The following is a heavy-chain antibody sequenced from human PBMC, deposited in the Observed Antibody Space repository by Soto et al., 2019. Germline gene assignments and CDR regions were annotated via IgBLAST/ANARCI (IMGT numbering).Heavy chain of an antibody. CDR2: LSGDGTDT. D-gene: IGHD2-15*01. CDR1: GSTFSSYW. J-gene: IGHJ4*02. Sequence: EVQLVESGGGLVQPGGSLRLSCVTSGSTFSSYWMHWVRQDPGKGLVWVACLSGDGTDTRYADSVKGRFSISRDNAKDTLYLQMNSLKDEDTAVYFCGRDPMDSTPIDLWGQGALVTVSS. CDR3: GRDPMDSTPIDL. V-gene: IGHV3-74*01.